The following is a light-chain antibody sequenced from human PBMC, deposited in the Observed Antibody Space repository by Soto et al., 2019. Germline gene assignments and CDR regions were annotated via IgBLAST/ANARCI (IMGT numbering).Light chain of an antibody. CDR2: NND. Sequence: QSLLTQPPSASGTPGQRVTISCSGGSSNIGTNSVNWYQQLPGRAPKLLIYNNDLRPSGVPDRFSGSKSGTSASLAISGLQSENEADYYCAAWDDSLNGFYVFGIGTKVTVL. CDR1: SSNIGTNS. J-gene: IGLJ1*01. V-gene: IGLV1-44*01. CDR3: AAWDDSLNGFYV.